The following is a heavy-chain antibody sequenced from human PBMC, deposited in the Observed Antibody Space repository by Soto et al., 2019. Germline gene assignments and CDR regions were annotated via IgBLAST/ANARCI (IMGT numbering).Heavy chain of an antibody. CDR2: IYYSGST. V-gene: IGHV4-59*08. D-gene: IGHD5-18*01. CDR1: GGSISSYY. J-gene: IGHJ4*02. Sequence: SETLSLTCPVSGGSISSYYWSCLRQPPGKGLEWIGYIYYSGSTNHNPSLKSRVTISVDTSKNQFSLKLSSVTAADTAVYYCARRYGSGFAEWGQEPWSQSPQ. CDR3: ARRYGSGFAE.